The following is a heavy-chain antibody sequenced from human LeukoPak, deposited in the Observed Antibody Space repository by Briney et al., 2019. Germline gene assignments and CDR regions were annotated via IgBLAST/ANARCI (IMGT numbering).Heavy chain of an antibody. CDR2: ISGSGGST. V-gene: IGHV3-23*01. CDR3: AIHGIAVAGTEY. D-gene: IGHD6-19*01. J-gene: IGHJ4*02. CDR1: GFTFSSYA. Sequence: GGSLRLSCAASGFTFSSYAMSWVRQAPGKGLEWVSAISGSGGSTYYADSVKGRFTISRDNSKDTLYLQMNSLRAEDTAVYYCAIHGIAVAGTEYWGQGTLVTVSS.